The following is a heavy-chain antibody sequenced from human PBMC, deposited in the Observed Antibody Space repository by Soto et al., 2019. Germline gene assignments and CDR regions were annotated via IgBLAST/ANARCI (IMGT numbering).Heavy chain of an antibody. CDR3: AKEWGYCSGGSCYDAFDY. Sequence: EVQLLESGGGLVQPGGSLRLSCAASGFTFSSYAMSWVRQAPGKGLEWVSAISGSGGSTYYADSVKGRFTISRDNSKNTLYLQMNSLRAEYTAVYYCAKEWGYCSGGSCYDAFDYWGQGTLVTVSS. V-gene: IGHV3-23*01. D-gene: IGHD2-15*01. CDR2: ISGSGGST. CDR1: GFTFSSYA. J-gene: IGHJ4*02.